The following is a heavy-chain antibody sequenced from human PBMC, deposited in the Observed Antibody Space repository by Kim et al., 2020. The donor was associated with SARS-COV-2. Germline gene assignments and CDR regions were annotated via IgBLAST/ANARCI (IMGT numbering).Heavy chain of an antibody. CDR2: IYYSGST. Sequence: SETLSLTCTVSGGSISSYYWSWIRQPPGKGLEWIGYIYYSGSTNYNPSLKSRVTISVDTSKNQFSLKLSSVTAADTAVYYCAAVAVSYDLFPGFYADAF. CDR3: AAVAVSYDLFPGFYADAF. CDR1: GGSISSYY. D-gene: IGHD3-9*01. V-gene: IGHV4-59*01. J-gene: IGHJ3*01.